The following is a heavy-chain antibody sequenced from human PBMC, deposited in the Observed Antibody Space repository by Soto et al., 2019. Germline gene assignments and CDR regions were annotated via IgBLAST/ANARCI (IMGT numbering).Heavy chain of an antibody. CDR2: FDPEDGET. CDR1: GGTFSSDA. CDR3: ATDLSKDTVILDY. D-gene: IGHD4-17*01. Sequence: ASVKVSCKASGGTFSSDAISWVRQAPGKGLEWMGGFDPEDGETIYAQKFQGRVTMTEDTSTDTAYMELSSLRSEDTAVYYCATDLSKDTVILDYWGQGTLVTVSS. J-gene: IGHJ4*02. V-gene: IGHV1-24*01.